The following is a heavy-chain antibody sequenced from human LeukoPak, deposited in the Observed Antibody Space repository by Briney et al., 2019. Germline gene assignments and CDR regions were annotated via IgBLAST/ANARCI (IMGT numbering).Heavy chain of an antibody. CDR2: IYSGGST. J-gene: IGHJ3*02. CDR1: GFTFSDYY. D-gene: IGHD1-26*01. Sequence: PGGSLRLSCAVSGFTFSDYYMSWIRQAPGKGLEWVSVIYSGGSTYYADSVKGRFTISRDNSKNTLYLQMNSLRAEDTAVYYCARDKGVRIVGATTYPSGAFDIWGQGTMVTVSS. CDR3: ARDKGVRIVGATTYPSGAFDI. V-gene: IGHV3-53*01.